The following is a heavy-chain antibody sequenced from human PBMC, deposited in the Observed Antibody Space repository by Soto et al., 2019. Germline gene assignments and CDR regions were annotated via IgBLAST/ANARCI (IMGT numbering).Heavy chain of an antibody. D-gene: IGHD2-15*01. CDR3: ARGIATGQLDP. CDR1: GYTLTRYT. Sequence: GASVKVSCKASGYTLTRYTMNWVRQAPGQRHEWMGWINPDNGNTKSSQKVEDRVIITRDTSASTAYMDLSRLRSEDTAVYYCARGIATGQLDPWGQGTLVTVSS. V-gene: IGHV1-3*01. CDR2: INPDNGNT. J-gene: IGHJ5*02.